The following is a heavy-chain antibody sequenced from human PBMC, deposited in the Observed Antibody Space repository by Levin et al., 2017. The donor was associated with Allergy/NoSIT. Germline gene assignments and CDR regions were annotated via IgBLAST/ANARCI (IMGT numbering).Heavy chain of an antibody. J-gene: IGHJ4*02. CDR3: AKDLSRYSSSCVDY. CDR1: GFTFSSYG. V-gene: IGHV3-30*18. D-gene: IGHD6-13*01. Sequence: GGSLRLSCAASGFTFSSYGMHWVRQAPGKGLEWVAVISYDGSNKYYADSVKGRFTISRDNSKNTLYLQMNSLRAEDTAVYYCAKDLSRYSSSCVDYWGQGTLVTVSS. CDR2: ISYDGSNK.